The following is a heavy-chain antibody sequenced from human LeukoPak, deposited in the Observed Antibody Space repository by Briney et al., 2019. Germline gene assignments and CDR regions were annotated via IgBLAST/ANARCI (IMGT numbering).Heavy chain of an antibody. J-gene: IGHJ4*02. D-gene: IGHD2-2*01. CDR1: GFTFRHYA. Sequence: RSLRLDSAASGFTFRHYAMHWVRQAPGKGLEWVALISNDGSNEYYADSVKGRFTISRDSSKNTLDLQMNSLRAEDTAVYYCAKDGFCSTTSCYPHHFDSWGQGTLVTVSS. CDR3: AKDGFCSTTSCYPHHFDS. CDR2: ISNDGSNE. V-gene: IGHV3-30*18.